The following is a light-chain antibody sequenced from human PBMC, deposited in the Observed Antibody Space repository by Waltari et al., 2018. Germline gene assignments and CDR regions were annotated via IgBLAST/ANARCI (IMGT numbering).Light chain of an antibody. V-gene: IGLV2-14*03. Sequence: QSALTQPASVSGSPGQSITISCTGTSTDAGSYNHVSWYQQYPGKAPQLIIYDVTQRPSGISTRFSGSKSGNTASLTISGLQAEDEADYFCNSHSTTTPVVFGGGTKVTVL. J-gene: IGLJ2*01. CDR1: STDAGSYNH. CDR3: NSHSTTTPVV. CDR2: DVT.